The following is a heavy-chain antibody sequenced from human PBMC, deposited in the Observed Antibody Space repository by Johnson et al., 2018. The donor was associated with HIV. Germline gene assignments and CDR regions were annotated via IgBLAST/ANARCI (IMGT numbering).Heavy chain of an antibody. CDR1: GFTFDDYG. CDR3: ARGDPDLRYFDWLGAFDM. CDR2: INWNGGST. V-gene: IGHV3-20*04. J-gene: IGHJ3*02. D-gene: IGHD3-9*01. Sequence: VQLVESGGGVVRPGGSLRLSCGASGFTFDDYGMSWVRQAPGKGLEWVSGINWNGGSTGYADSVKGRFTISRDNSKNTLYLQMNSLRAEDTAVYYCARGDPDLRYFDWLGAFDMWGQGTVVTVSS.